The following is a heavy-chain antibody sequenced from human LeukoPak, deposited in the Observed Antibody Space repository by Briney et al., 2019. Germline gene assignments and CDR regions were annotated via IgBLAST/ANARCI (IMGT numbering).Heavy chain of an antibody. Sequence: SETLSLTCSVSGGPIDSYYWSWIRQPPGKGLEWIGHIYYTGRTNFNPSLKNRVALSVDMSKKQFSLKLTSVTPADTAVYHCARGVYDWLPDWFDPWGQGILVTVSS. CDR1: GGPIDSYY. CDR3: ARGVYDWLPDWFDP. CDR2: IYYTGRT. D-gene: IGHD3-9*01. V-gene: IGHV4-59*01. J-gene: IGHJ5*02.